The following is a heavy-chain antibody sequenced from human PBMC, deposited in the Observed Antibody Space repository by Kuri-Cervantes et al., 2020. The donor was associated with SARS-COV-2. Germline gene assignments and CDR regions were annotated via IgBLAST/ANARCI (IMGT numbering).Heavy chain of an antibody. CDR2: ICSSGGT. D-gene: IGHD1-14*01. V-gene: IGHV4-34*11. J-gene: IGHJ6*02. CDR1: GGSFSGYY. CDR3: AREYRGFYGMDV. Sequence: GSLRLYCAVYGGSFSGYYWSWIRQPPGKGLEWIGYICSSGGTNYNPSPTSRVTMSVDTSKNQFSLKLSSVTAADTAVYYCAREYRGFYGMDVWGQGTTVTVSS.